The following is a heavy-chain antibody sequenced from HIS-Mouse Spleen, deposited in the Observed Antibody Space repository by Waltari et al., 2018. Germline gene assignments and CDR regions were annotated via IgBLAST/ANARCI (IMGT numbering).Heavy chain of an antibody. J-gene: IGHJ2*01. CDR2: IYYSGST. CDR3: AREIPYSSSWYDWYFDL. V-gene: IGHV4-39*07. D-gene: IGHD6-13*01. CDR1: GGSISSSSYY. Sequence: QLQLQESGPGLVKPSETLSLICTVSGGSISSSSYYWGWIRQPPGKGLGWIGSIYYSGSTYYNPSLTSRVTISVDTSKNQFSLKLSSVTAADTAVYYCAREIPYSSSWYDWYFDLWGRGTLVTVSS.